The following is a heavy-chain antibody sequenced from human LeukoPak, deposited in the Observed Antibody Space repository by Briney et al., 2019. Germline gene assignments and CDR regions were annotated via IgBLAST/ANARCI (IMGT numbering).Heavy chain of an antibody. CDR2: ISGSGGST. D-gene: IGHD6-13*01. V-gene: IGHV3-23*01. CDR3: ARGTAAAKIDY. CDR1: GFTFSSYG. Sequence: TGGSLRLSCAASGFTFSSYGMSWVRQAPGKGLEWVSAISGSGGSTYYADSVKGRFTISRDNSKNTLYLQMNSLRAEDTAVYYCARGTAAAKIDYWGQGTLVTVSS. J-gene: IGHJ4*02.